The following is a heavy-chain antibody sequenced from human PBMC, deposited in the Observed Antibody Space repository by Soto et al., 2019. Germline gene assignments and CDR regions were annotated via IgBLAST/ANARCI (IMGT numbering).Heavy chain of an antibody. CDR1: GGTFSSYA. Sequence: QVQLVQSGAAVNKPRSSVKVSCKASGGTFSSYAISWGRHAPGQGLEWLGGIIPIFGTANYAQKFQGRVTITADKATSTAYMELSSLRAEDMEVYYCARVGDNSGYYFDYWCQGTLVTVSS. J-gene: IGHJ4*02. V-gene: IGHV1-69*06. D-gene: IGHD3-22*01. CDR3: ARVGDNSGYYFDY. CDR2: IIPIFGTA.